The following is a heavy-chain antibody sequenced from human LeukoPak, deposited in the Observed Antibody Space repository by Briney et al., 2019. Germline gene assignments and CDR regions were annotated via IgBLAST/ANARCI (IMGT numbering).Heavy chain of an antibody. D-gene: IGHD3-22*01. V-gene: IGHV1-69*04. CDR1: GYTFTSYA. J-gene: IGHJ4*02. Sequence: SVKVSCKASGYTFTSYAISWVRQAPGQGLEWMGRIIPILGIANYAQKFQGRVTITADKSTSTAYMELSSLRSEDTAVYYCAREANFDSSGYYSDYWGQGTLVTVSS. CDR3: AREANFDSSGYYSDY. CDR2: IIPILGIA.